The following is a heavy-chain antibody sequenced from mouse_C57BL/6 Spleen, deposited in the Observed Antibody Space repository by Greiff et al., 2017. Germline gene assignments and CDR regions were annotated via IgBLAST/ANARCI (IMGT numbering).Heavy chain of an antibody. Sequence: QVQLKQPGAELVKPGASVKLSCKASGYTFTSYWMHWVKQRPGRGLEWIRRIDPNSGGTKYNEKFKSKATLTVDKPSSTAYMQLSSLTSEDSAVYYCASGGIYDGYYPFYFDYWGQGTTLTVSS. D-gene: IGHD2-3*01. CDR3: ASGGIYDGYYPFYFDY. CDR1: GYTFTSYW. CDR2: IDPNSGGT. J-gene: IGHJ2*01. V-gene: IGHV1-72*01.